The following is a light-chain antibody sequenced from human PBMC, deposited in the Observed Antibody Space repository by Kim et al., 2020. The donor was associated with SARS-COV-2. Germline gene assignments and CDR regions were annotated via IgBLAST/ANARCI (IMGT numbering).Light chain of an antibody. Sequence: SLSLSCTLRDGKGTYANPGQPQQPGKGPRYLMKVDSDGSHNKGDGIPDRFSGSSSGAERYLTISSLQSEDEADYYCQTWDTGIRVFGGGTKVTVL. CDR1: DGKGTYA. CDR2: VDSDGSH. V-gene: IGLV4-69*01. CDR3: QTWDTGIRV. J-gene: IGLJ3*02.